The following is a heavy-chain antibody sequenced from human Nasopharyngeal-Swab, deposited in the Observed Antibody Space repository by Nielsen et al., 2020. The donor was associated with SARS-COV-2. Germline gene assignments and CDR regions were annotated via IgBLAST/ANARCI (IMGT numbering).Heavy chain of an antibody. D-gene: IGHD6-19*01. CDR2: INQSGST. Sequence: SETLSLTCVAYGGSFSSYYWGWIRQPPGKGLEWIAEINQSGSTNYNPSLRSRVTISVDTSKNQFSLRLTSVTAADTAVYYCARGYSSGWYPFDYWGQGTLVTVSS. CDR3: ARGYSSGWYPFDY. J-gene: IGHJ4*02. CDR1: GGSFSSYY. V-gene: IGHV4-34*01.